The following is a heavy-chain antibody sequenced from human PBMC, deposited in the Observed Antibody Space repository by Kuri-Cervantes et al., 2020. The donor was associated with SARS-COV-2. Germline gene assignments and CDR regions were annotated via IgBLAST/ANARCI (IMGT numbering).Heavy chain of an antibody. V-gene: IGHV4-39*07. Sequence: GSLRLSCTVSGGSISSSSYYWGWIRQPPGKGLEWIGEINHSGSTNYNPSLKSRVTISVDTSKNQFSLKLSSVTAADTAVYYCARDQGGYYMDVWGKGTTVTVSS. CDR3: ARDQGGYYMDV. CDR2: INHSGST. D-gene: IGHD3-16*01. J-gene: IGHJ6*03. CDR1: GGSISSSSYY.